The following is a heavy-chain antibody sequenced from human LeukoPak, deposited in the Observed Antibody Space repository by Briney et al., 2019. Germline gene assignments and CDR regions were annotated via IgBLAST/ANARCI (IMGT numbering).Heavy chain of an antibody. D-gene: IGHD2-15*01. CDR2: INHSGST. CDR3: ARGSSSGEDIVVVVAALPYFDY. J-gene: IGHJ4*02. Sequence: SETLSLTCAVYGGSFSGYYWSWIRQPPGKGLEWIGEINHSGSTNYNPSPKSRVTISVDTSKNQFSLKLSSVTAADTAVYYCARGSSSGEDIVVVVAALPYFDYWGQGTLVTVSS. V-gene: IGHV4-34*01. CDR1: GGSFSGYY.